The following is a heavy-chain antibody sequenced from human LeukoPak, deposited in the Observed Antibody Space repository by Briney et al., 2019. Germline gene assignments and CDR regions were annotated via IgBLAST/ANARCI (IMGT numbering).Heavy chain of an antibody. J-gene: IGHJ4*02. CDR3: ARAYYGGYTAPDYFDY. CDR2: IGTYGGDT. CDR1: TSR. V-gene: IGHV1-18*01. Sequence: ASVKVSCKATSRISWVRQAPGQGLEWMGWIGTYGGDTYYAQKFQGRITVTTDTSTSTVYMELRNPRSDDTAVYYCARAYYGGYTAPDYFDYWGQGTLATVPS. D-gene: IGHD4-23*01.